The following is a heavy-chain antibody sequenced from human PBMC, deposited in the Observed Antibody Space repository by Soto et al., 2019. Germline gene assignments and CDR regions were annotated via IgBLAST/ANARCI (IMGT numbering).Heavy chain of an antibody. CDR3: ARHAGSNYDILTGYYHFYFDY. CDR1: GGSISSYY. V-gene: IGHV4-59*01. CDR2: IYYSGST. J-gene: IGHJ4*02. Sequence: SETLSLTCTFSGGSISSYYWSGIRQPPGKGLEWIGYIYYSGSTNYNPSLKSRVTISVDTSKNQFSLKLSSVTAADTAVYYCARHAGSNYDILTGYYHFYFDYWGQGTLVTVSS. D-gene: IGHD3-9*01.